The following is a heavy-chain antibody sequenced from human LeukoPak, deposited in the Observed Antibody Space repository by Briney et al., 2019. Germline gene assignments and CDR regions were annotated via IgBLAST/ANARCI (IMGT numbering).Heavy chain of an antibody. V-gene: IGHV1-18*01. D-gene: IGHD3-22*01. CDR3: ARDLWNFYDDSGYNRDFDS. Sequence: ASVTVSCKATSRISWVRQAPGQGLEWMGWIGPYGGETYYAQKFQGRITETTDTSTSTVYMELRNLRSDDTAVYYCARDLWNFYDDSGYNRDFDSWGQGTLVTVSS. J-gene: IGHJ5*01. CDR1: TSR. CDR2: IGPYGGET.